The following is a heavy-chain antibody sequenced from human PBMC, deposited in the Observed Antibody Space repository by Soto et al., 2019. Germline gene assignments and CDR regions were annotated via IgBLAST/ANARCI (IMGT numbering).Heavy chain of an antibody. CDR1: GYIFTTSW. D-gene: IGHD1-20*01. CDR3: ARQEYVTGTVDYSYGY. CDR2: IYPGDSDT. V-gene: IGHV5-51*01. J-gene: IGHJ4*02. Sequence: GESLKISCKVSGYIFTTSWIGWVRQMPGKGLEWMGVIYPGDSDTKYSPSFQGQVTISADKSISTAYLQWSSLKASDTAMYYCARQEYVTGTVDYSYGYWGQGTLVTVSS.